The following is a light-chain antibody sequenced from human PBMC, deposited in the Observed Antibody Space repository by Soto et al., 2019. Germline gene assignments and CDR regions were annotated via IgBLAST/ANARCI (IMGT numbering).Light chain of an antibody. CDR2: EGS. CDR3: CSYAGSSTFDVV. CDR1: SSDVGSYNL. J-gene: IGLJ2*01. V-gene: IGLV2-23*03. Sequence: QSALTQPASVSGSPGQSITISCTGTSSDVGSYNLVSWYQQHPGKAPKLMIYEGSERPSGVSNRFSGSKSGNTASLTITRLQAEDEADYYCCSYAGSSTFDVVFGGGTKLTVL.